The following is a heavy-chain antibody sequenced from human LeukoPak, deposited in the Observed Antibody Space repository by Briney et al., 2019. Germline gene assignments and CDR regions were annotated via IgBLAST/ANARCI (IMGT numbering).Heavy chain of an antibody. CDR1: GGTFSSYA. CDR2: IIPILGIA. Sequence: SVKVSCKASGGTFSSYAISWVRQAPGQGLEWMGRIIPILGIANYAQKFQGRVTITADKSTSTAYMELRSLRSDDTAVYYCASCIASGDCYSRNDAFGIWGQGTMVTVSS. J-gene: IGHJ3*02. V-gene: IGHV1-69*04. CDR3: ASCIASGDCYSRNDAFGI. D-gene: IGHD2-21*02.